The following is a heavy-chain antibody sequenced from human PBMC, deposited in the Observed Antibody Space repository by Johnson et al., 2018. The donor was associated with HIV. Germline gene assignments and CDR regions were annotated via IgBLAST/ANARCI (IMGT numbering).Heavy chain of an antibody. V-gene: IGHV3-66*01. Sequence: MLLVESGGGLVQPGGSLRLSCAASGFTFSSYAMHWVHQAPGKGLEWVSVMFRVGSTFLRDSVNGRFSISRDSSKNTLFLQMNNLRAEDTALYYCGGFRESDALDVWGQGTMVTVSS. CDR3: GGFRESDALDV. CDR1: GFTFSSYA. D-gene: IGHD3-22*01. CDR2: MFRVGST. J-gene: IGHJ3*01.